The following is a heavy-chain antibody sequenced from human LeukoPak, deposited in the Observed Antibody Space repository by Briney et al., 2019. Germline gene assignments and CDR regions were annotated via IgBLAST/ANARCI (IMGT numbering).Heavy chain of an antibody. Sequence: ASVKVSCMASGYTFISYGITWVRQAPGQGLEWMGWISAYNGNTNYAQKFQGRVTMTTDTSTTTAYMELRSLRSDDTAVYYCAGDRLNVGGATPTTWFDPWGQGTLVTVSS. J-gene: IGHJ5*02. D-gene: IGHD1-26*01. CDR3: AGDRLNVGGATPTTWFDP. CDR1: GYTFISYG. CDR2: ISAYNGNT. V-gene: IGHV1-18*01.